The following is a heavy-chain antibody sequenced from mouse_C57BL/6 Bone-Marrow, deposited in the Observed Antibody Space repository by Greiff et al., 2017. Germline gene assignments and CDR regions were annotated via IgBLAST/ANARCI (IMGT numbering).Heavy chain of an antibody. CDR1: GYTFTDYE. J-gene: IGHJ4*01. Sequence: VQLQQSGAELVRPGASVTLSCKASGYTFTDYEMHWVKQTPVHGLEWIGAIDPETGGTAYNQKFKGKAILTADKSSSTAYMELRSLTSEDSAVYYCTSPNWDKAMDYWGQGTSVTVSS. V-gene: IGHV1-15*01. D-gene: IGHD4-1*02. CDR2: IDPETGGT. CDR3: TSPNWDKAMDY.